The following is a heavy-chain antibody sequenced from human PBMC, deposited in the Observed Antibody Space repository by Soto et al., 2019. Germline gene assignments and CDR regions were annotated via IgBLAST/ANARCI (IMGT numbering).Heavy chain of an antibody. CDR3: ARGRGYYYFDY. CDR2: IYYSGST. V-gene: IGHV4-59*01. D-gene: IGHD3-22*01. J-gene: IGHJ4*02. Sequence: SETLSLTCTVSGGSISSYYWSWIRQPPGNGLEWIGYIYYSGSTNYNPSLKSRVTISVDTSKNQFSLKLSSVTAAHTAVYYCARGRGYYYFDYWGQRTLVTVSS. CDR1: GGSISSYY.